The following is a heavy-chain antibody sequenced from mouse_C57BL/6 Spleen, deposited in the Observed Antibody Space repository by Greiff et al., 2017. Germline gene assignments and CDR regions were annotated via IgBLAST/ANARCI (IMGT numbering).Heavy chain of an antibody. Sequence: VQLKESEGGLVQPGSSMKLSCTASGFTFSDYYLAWVRQVPEKGLEWVANINYDGSSTYYLDSLKSRFIISRDNAKNILYLQMSSLKSEDTATYYCARRVDGDAMDYWGQGTSVTVSS. CDR1: GFTFSDYY. CDR3: ARRVDGDAMDY. J-gene: IGHJ4*01. D-gene: IGHD1-1*02. V-gene: IGHV5-16*01. CDR2: INYDGSST.